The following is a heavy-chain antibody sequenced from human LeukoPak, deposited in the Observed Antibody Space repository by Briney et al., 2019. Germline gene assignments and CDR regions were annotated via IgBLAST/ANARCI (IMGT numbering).Heavy chain of an antibody. Sequence: PGGSLRLSCAASGFIFSSYWMSRVRQAQGKGLEWVGRIKTKGEGGTVDYAAPVKGRFTISRDDSKNTLYLQMNSLKTEDTAIYYCMSDLDNWGQGTLVTVSS. CDR2: IKTKGEGGTV. V-gene: IGHV3-15*01. CDR3: MSDLDN. J-gene: IGHJ4*02. CDR1: GFIFSSYW.